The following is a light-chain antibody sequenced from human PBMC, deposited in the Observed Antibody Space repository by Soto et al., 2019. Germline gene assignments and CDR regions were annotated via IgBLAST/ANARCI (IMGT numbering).Light chain of an antibody. CDR2: VEGSGNY. CDR3: ETGDTKARV. CDR1: SGHRNNI. Sequence: QLVLTQSSSASASVGSSTKLTCTLSSGHRNNIIAWHQHQPGEAPRYVMKVEGSGNYNKGSGVPDRSSGSSSRADRYLTISTQQSEDEADYCCETGDTKARVFGGVTKVTVL. V-gene: IGLV4-60*03. J-gene: IGLJ2*01.